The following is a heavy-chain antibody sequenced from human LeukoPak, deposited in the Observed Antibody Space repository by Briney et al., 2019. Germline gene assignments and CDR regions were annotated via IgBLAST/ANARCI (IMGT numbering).Heavy chain of an antibody. Sequence: SETLSLTCAVYGGSFSGYYWSWIRQPPGKGLEWIGSIYYSGSTYYNPSLKSRVTISVDTSKNQFSLKLSSVTAADTAVYYCARVDIVPTADYWGQGTMVTVSS. CDR1: GGSFSGYY. CDR2: IYYSGST. CDR3: ARVDIVPTADY. V-gene: IGHV4-34*01. J-gene: IGHJ4*02. D-gene: IGHD5-12*01.